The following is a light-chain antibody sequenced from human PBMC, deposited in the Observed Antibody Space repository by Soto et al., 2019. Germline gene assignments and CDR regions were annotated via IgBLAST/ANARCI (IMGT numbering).Light chain of an antibody. J-gene: IGLJ2*01. Sequence: QSVLTQPRSVSGSPGQSVTISCIGTSSDVGGYNYVSWYQQHPGKAPKLMIYDVNKRPSGVPDRFSGSKSGNTASLTISGLQAEDEADYYCCSYAGSYTHVVFGGGTQLTVL. V-gene: IGLV2-11*01. CDR2: DVN. CDR1: SSDVGGYNY. CDR3: CSYAGSYTHVV.